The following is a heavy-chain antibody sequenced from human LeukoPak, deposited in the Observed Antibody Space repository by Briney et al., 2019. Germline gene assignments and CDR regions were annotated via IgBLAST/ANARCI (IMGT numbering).Heavy chain of an antibody. V-gene: IGHV3-30*03. J-gene: IGHJ3*02. D-gene: IGHD3-10*01. CDR3: ARDKAGAGFGDAFDI. CDR2: MSYDGNNK. CDR1: GFTFSSYG. Sequence: GSLRLSCAASGFTFSSYGMHWVRQAPGKGLEWVALMSYDGNNKYYADSVKGRFTISRDNSKNTLYPQMNSLRAEDTAVYYCARDKAGAGFGDAFDIWGQGTMVTVSS.